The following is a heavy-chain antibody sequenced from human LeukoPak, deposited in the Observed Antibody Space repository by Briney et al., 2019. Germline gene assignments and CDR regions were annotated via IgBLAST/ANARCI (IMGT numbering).Heavy chain of an antibody. CDR2: IYYSGST. Sequence: SETLSLTCTVSGGSISNYYWSWIRQPPGKGLEWIGYIYYSGSTNYNPSLKSRVTISVDTSKNQFSLKLSSVTAADTAVYYCAREGGSSSWYWFDPWGQGTLVTVSS. J-gene: IGHJ5*02. CDR1: GGSISNYY. CDR3: AREGGSSSWYWFDP. V-gene: IGHV4-59*01. D-gene: IGHD6-13*01.